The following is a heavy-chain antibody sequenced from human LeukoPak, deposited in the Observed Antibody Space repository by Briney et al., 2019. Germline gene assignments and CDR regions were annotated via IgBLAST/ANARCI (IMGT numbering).Heavy chain of an antibody. V-gene: IGHV1-18*01. CDR3: ARDGELRWYPYYFDY. J-gene: IGHJ4*02. Sequence: GASVKVSCKASGYTFTNYGISWVRQAPGQGLEWMGWISGYNGNTNYAQKFQGRVTMTTDTSTSTAYMELRSLRSDDTAVYYCARDGELRWYPYYFDYWGQGTLVTVSS. D-gene: IGHD4-23*01. CDR1: GYTFTNYG. CDR2: ISGYNGNT.